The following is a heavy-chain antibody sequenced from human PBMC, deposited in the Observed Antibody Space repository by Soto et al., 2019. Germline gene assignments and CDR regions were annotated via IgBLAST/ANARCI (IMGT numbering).Heavy chain of an antibody. CDR2: IYHSGST. V-gene: IGHV4-4*02. CDR3: ASGWSTLLTDY. CDR1: GGSISSSNW. J-gene: IGHJ4*02. D-gene: IGHD3-3*01. Sequence: QVQLQESGPGLVKPSGTLSLTCAVSGGSISSSNWWRWVRQPPGKGLEWIGEIYHSGSTTYIPSLESRVTISVDHSKNPCSLKLSSVTVANTAVYYCASGWSTLLTDYWGQGTLVTVSS.